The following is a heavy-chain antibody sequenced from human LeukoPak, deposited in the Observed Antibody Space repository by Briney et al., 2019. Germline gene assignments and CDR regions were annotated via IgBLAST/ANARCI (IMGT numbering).Heavy chain of an antibody. CDR2: IKSKTDGATT. V-gene: IGHV3-15*01. Sequence: PGGSLRLSCSASGFTFINAWMSWVRQAPGMGLEWVGRIKSKTDGATTDYAAPVKGRFTISRDDSKNTLYLQMNSLKTEDTAVYYCVAFDYWGQGTLVTVSS. CDR3: VAFDY. CDR1: GFTFINAW. J-gene: IGHJ4*02.